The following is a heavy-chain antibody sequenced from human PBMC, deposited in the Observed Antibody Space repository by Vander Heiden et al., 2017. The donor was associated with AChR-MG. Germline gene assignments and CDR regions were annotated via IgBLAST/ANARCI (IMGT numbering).Heavy chain of an antibody. D-gene: IGHD6-6*01. CDR2: IYPSDSDN. J-gene: IGHJ4*02. CDR3: ATLLPHSRASFFDF. Sequence: EVQLVQSGAEVKKPGESLKNSCRGSEYTFTSYWNGWVRQMPGKGLEWMGIIYPSDSDNRYSPAVQGQVTVSADKSISTAYLQWRSMKASDTAMYYSATLLPHSRASFFDFWGRVTLVNVSS. CDR1: EYTFTSYW. V-gene: IGHV5-51*01.